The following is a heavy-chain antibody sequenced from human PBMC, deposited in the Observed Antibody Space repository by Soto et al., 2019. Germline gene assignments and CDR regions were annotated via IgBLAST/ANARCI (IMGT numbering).Heavy chain of an antibody. CDR2: ISDSGGTV. J-gene: IGHJ6*02. CDR3: ARDLLHYDFWSGYSAYFYYGMDV. V-gene: IGHV3-48*03. Sequence: RRLSCAASGFTFSSYEMNWVRQAPGQGLEWVSYISDSGGTVYYADSVKGRFTVSRDNAQNSVYLQMNSLRTEDTAVYYCARDLLHYDFWSGYSAYFYYGMDVWGQGTKVTV. D-gene: IGHD3-3*01. CDR1: GFTFSSYE.